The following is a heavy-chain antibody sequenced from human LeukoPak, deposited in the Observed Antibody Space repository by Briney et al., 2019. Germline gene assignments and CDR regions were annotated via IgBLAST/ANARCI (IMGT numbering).Heavy chain of an antibody. V-gene: IGHV1-69*13. D-gene: IGHD2-2*02. J-gene: IGHJ6*02. CDR3: ARDEGYCSSTSCYTRGYYYGMDV. CDR1: GYTFTSYG. Sequence: ASVKVSCKASGYTFTSYGISWVRQAPGQGLEWMGGIIPIFGTANYAQKFQGRVTITADESTSTAYMELSSLRSEDTAVYYCARDEGYCSSTSCYTRGYYYGMDVWGQGTTVTVSS. CDR2: IIPIFGTA.